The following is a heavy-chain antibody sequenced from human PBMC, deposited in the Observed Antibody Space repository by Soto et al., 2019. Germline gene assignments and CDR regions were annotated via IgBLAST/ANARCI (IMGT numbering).Heavy chain of an antibody. Sequence: PLVQSGAEVKKPGASVRVSCKTSGPTFIAYYIHWVRQAPGKGLEWMGWIDPKSGGTTYEQTSLGRVAMARDTSINTAYMDLNRLTSDDTSVYYCARVYVGVPEWGQGTLITVSS. D-gene: IGHD3-16*01. CDR1: GPTFIAYY. CDR2: IDPKSGGT. CDR3: ARVYVGVPE. J-gene: IGHJ4*02. V-gene: IGHV1-2*02.